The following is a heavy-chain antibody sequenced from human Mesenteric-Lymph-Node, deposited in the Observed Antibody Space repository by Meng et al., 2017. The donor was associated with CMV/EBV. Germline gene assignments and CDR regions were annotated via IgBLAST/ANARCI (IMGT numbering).Heavy chain of an antibody. V-gene: IGHV3-23*03. D-gene: IGHD2-2*01. CDR3: AKDLSAARSYYYYGMDV. CDR1: GFTFSDYY. CDR2: IYSGGSST. Sequence: GESLKISCAASGFTFSDYYMSWIRQAPGKGLEWVSVIYSGGSSTYYADSVKGRFTISRDNSKNTLYLQMNSLRAEDTAVYYCAKDLSAARSYYYYGMDVWGQGTTVTVSS. J-gene: IGHJ6*02.